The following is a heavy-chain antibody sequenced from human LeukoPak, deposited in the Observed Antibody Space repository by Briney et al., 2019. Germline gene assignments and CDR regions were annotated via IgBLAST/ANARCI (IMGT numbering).Heavy chain of an antibody. J-gene: IGHJ5*02. D-gene: IGHD2-2*01. CDR2: IIPILGIA. V-gene: IGHV1-69*04. CDR3: ARVANPAAVVFWFDP. Sequence: EASVKVSCKASGGTFSSYAISWVRQAPGQGLEWMGRIIPILGIANYAQKFQGRVTITADKSTSTAYMELSSLRSEDTAVYYCARVANPAAVVFWFDPWGQGTLVTVSS. CDR1: GGTFSSYA.